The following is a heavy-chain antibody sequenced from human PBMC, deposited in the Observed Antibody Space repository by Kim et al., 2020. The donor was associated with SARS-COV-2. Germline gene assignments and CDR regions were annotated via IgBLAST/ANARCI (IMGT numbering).Heavy chain of an antibody. V-gene: IGHV3-23*01. CDR2: ST. CDR3: AKRSGNCFDY. J-gene: IGHJ4*02. Sequence: STYYADSVKGRFTISRDNSKNTLYLRVNNLRAEDTAVYYCAKRSGNCFDYWGQGTLVTVSS.